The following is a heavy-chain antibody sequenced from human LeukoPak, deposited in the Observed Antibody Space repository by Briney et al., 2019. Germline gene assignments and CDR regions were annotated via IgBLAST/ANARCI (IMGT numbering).Heavy chain of an antibody. D-gene: IGHD3-9*01. V-gene: IGHV3-30*03. J-gene: IGHJ4*02. CDR3: ARGNYDILTGYYPIDY. CDR1: GFTFSSYG. Sequence: GGSLRLSCAASGFTFSSYGMHWVRQAPGKGLEWVAVISYDGSNKYYAGSVKGRFTISRDNSKNTLYLQMNSLRAEDTAVYYCARGNYDILTGYYPIDYWGQGTLVTVSS. CDR2: ISYDGSNK.